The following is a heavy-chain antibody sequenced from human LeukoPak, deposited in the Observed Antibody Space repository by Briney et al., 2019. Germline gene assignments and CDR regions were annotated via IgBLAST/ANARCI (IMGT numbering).Heavy chain of an antibody. CDR3: TSWGDTTAEYFQR. D-gene: IGHD2-21*02. Sequence: PGGSLRLSCAASGFPFSTYWMTWVRQAPGKGLEWVAHINPDGRDTYYVDSVKGRFTISRDNAQNSMYLQMNSLRVEDTAVYYCTSWGDTTAEYFQRWGQGTLVTVSS. CDR1: GFPFSTYW. CDR2: INPDGRDT. J-gene: IGHJ1*01. V-gene: IGHV3-7*01.